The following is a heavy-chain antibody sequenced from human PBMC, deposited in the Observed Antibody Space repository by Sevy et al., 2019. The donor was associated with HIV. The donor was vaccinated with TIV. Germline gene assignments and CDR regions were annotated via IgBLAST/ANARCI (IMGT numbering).Heavy chain of an antibody. CDR1: GFTFSGSA. V-gene: IGHV3-73*01. CDR3: TAVLRFLEWLPAHDAFDI. J-gene: IGHJ3*02. CDR2: IRSKANSYAT. Sequence: GGSLRLSCAASGFTFSGSAMHWVRQASGKGLEWVGRIRSKANSYATAYAASVKGRFTISRDDSKNTAYLQMNSLKTDDTAVYYCTAVLRFLEWLPAHDAFDIWGQGTMVTVSS. D-gene: IGHD3-3*01.